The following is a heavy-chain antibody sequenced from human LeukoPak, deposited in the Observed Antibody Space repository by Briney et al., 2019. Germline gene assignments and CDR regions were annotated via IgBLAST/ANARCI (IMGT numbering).Heavy chain of an antibody. CDR3: ARPGGVYRGYYYGAFDI. Sequence: SETLSLTCTVSGGSISSSSYYWGWIRQPPGKGLEWIGSIYYSGSTYYNPSLKSRVTISVDTSKNQFSLKLSSVTAADTAVYYCARPGGVYRGYYYGAFDIWGQGTMVTVSS. CDR2: IYYSGST. D-gene: IGHD3-22*01. V-gene: IGHV4-39*01. J-gene: IGHJ3*02. CDR1: GGSISSSSYY.